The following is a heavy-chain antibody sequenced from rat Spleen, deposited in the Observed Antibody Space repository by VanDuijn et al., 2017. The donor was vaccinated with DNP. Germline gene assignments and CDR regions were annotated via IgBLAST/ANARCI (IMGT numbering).Heavy chain of an antibody. J-gene: IGHJ2*01. Sequence: EVQLVESGGGLVEPGRSLTLSCVASGFTFNRYYMAWVRQAPKKGLEWVATISASDTRTYYPDSVKGRFTISRDNAKSSLYLQMNSLKSEDTATYYCARGGSIAAPLHFDYWGQGVMVTVSS. CDR3: ARGGSIAAPLHFDY. CDR1: GFTFNRYY. V-gene: IGHV5-25*01. CDR2: ISASDTRT. D-gene: IGHD1-2*01.